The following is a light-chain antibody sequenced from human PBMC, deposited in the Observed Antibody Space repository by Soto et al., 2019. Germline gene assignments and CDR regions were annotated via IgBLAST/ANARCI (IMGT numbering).Light chain of an antibody. CDR3: QQYGSSPPIT. CDR1: QSVSNRY. CDR2: GAS. J-gene: IGKJ5*01. V-gene: IGKV3-20*01. Sequence: EIVLTQSPATLSLSPGERATLSCRASQSVSNRYLAWYQQKSGQAPRLLISGASSRATGIPDRFSGSGSGTDFTLTISRLEPEDFAVYYCQQYGSSPPITFGQGTRLEIK.